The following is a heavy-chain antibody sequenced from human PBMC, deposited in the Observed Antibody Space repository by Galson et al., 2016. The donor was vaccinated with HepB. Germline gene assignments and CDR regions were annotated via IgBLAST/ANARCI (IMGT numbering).Heavy chain of an antibody. Sequence: SLRLSCAASGFTFSSYAMHWVRQAPGKGLEWVAVISYDGSNKYYADSVKGRFTISRDNSKNTLYLQMNSLRAEETAVYYCARDRGYSYGYLVSYYFDYWAREPWAPSPQ. CDR3: ARDRGYSYGYLVSYYFDY. J-gene: IGHJ4*02. D-gene: IGHD5-18*01. V-gene: IGHV3-30-3*01. CDR2: ISYDGSNK. CDR1: GFTFSSYA.